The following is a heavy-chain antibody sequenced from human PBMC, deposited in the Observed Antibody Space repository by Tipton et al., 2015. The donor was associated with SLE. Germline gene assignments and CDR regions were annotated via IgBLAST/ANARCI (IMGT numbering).Heavy chain of an antibody. CDR1: GGSISVSSYY. D-gene: IGHD3/OR15-3a*01. CDR3: ARAQRGPIRAFDI. J-gene: IGHJ3*02. Sequence: TLSLTCTVSGGSISVSSYYWSWIRQPPGKGLEWIGEINHSGSTNYNPSLKSRVTISVDTSKNQFSLKLSSVTAADTAVYYCARAQRGPIRAFDIWGQGTMVTVSS. CDR2: INHSGST. V-gene: IGHV4-39*07.